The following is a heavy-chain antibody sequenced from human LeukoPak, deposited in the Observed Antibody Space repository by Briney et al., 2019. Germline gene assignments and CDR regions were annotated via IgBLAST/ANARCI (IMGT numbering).Heavy chain of an antibody. CDR2: IYYSGST. CDR1: GGSISSYY. V-gene: IGHV4-59*01. J-gene: IGHJ6*03. Sequence: SETLSLTCTVSGGSISSYYWSWIRQPPGKGPEWIGYIYYSGSTNYNPSLKSRVTISVDTSKNQFSLKLSSVTAADTAVYYCARESPPRYCSSTSCYTNYYYYMDVWGKGTTVTVSS. D-gene: IGHD2-2*02. CDR3: ARESPPRYCSSTSCYTNYYYYMDV.